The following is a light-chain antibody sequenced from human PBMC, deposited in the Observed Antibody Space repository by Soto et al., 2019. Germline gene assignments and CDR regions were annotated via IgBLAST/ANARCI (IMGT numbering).Light chain of an antibody. Sequence: DIQMTQSPSSLSASVEDRVIITCRASQSISKHLNWYQQKPGKAPKRLIYGASSLQSGVPSRFSGSGSGTDFTLTISSLQSEDFAIYYCQQYNNWPRTFGQGTKVDIK. CDR1: QSISKH. J-gene: IGKJ1*01. CDR3: QQYNNWPRT. CDR2: GAS. V-gene: IGKV1-39*01.